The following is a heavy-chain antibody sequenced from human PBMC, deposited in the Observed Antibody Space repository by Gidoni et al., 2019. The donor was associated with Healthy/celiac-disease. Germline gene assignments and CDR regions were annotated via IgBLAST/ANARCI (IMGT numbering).Heavy chain of an antibody. CDR2: IYYSGST. CDR3: ASRTYGDSNFDY. J-gene: IGHJ4*02. Sequence: QVQLQESGPGLVKPSETLSLTCTVSGGSISRYYWSWIRQPPGKGLEWIGYIYYSGSTNYNPSLKSRVTISVDTSKNQFSLKLSAVTAADTAVYYCASRTYGDSNFDYWGQGTLVTVSS. CDR1: GGSISRYY. V-gene: IGHV4-59*01. D-gene: IGHD4-17*01.